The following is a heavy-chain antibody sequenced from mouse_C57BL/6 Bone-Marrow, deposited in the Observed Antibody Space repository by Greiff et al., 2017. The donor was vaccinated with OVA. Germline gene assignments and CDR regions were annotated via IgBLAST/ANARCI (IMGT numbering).Heavy chain of an antibody. CDR2: IHPNSGST. J-gene: IGHJ1*03. Sequence: VQLQQPGAELVKPGASVKLSCKASGYTFTSYWMHWVKQRPGQGLEWIGMIHPNSGSTNYNEKFKSKATLTVDKSSSTAYMQLSSLTSEDSAVYYCARHYYYGSSPYFDVWGTGTTVTVSS. CDR3: ARHYYYGSSPYFDV. D-gene: IGHD1-1*01. CDR1: GYTFTSYW. V-gene: IGHV1-64*01.